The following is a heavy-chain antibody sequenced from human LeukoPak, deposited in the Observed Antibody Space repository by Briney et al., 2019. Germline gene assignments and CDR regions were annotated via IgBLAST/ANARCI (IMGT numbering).Heavy chain of an antibody. Sequence: PGGSLRLSCTASGFTFNTEAMTWVRQAPGKGLEWVSTISDSGGTTYDTDSVKGRFTISRDNSKKIVSLQMSSLRAEDTALYYCAKGLGFLPQFDYWSQGSLAAVSS. CDR2: ISDSGGTT. CDR3: AKGLGFLPQFDY. CDR1: GFTFNTEA. J-gene: IGHJ4*02. V-gene: IGHV3-23*01. D-gene: IGHD1-26*01.